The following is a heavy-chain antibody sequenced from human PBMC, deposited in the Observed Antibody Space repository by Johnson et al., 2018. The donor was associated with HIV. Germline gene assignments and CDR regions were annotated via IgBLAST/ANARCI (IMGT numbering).Heavy chain of an antibody. CDR2: INWNGGST. V-gene: IGHV3-20*04. J-gene: IGHJ3*02. CDR1: AFTFSSNW. Sequence: VQLVESGGTLVPPGGSLRLSCVASAFTFSSNWMNWVRQAPGKGLEWVSGINWNGGSTGYADSVKGRFTISRDNAKNTLYLQMNSLRSEDTAGYYCARDPSGGSSTSCYEFDAFDIWGQGTMVTVSS. CDR3: ARDPSGGSSTSCYEFDAFDI. D-gene: IGHD2-2*01.